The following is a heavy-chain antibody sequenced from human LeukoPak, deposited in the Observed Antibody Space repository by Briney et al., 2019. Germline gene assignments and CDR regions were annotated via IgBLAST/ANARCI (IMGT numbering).Heavy chain of an antibody. J-gene: IGHJ4*02. V-gene: IGHV3-49*04. CDR1: GFRFGEYT. CDR3: VEWGEVVRGDF. Sequence: GGSLRLSCTASGFRFGEYTLTWVRQAPGQGLEWVGFIRSKGFGGTTQYAASVKGRFTITRDDSKGIAYLQMNSLKPEDTAVYYCVEWGEVVRGDFWGQGTLVTVSS. CDR2: IRSKGFGGTT. D-gene: IGHD1-26*01.